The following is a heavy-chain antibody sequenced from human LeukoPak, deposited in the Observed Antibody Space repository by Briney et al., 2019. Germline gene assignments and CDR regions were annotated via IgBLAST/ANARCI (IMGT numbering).Heavy chain of an antibody. CDR2: ISYDGSNK. J-gene: IGHJ4*02. CDR3: ASGGRTFSSHGYFDY. CDR1: GFTFSSYG. D-gene: IGHD1-26*01. V-gene: IGHV3-30*03. Sequence: GRSLRLSCAASGFTFSSYGMHWVRQAPGKGLEWVAVISYDGSNKYYADSVKGRFTISRDNSKNTLYLQMNSLRAEDTAVYYCASGGRTFSSHGYFDYWGQGTLVTVSS.